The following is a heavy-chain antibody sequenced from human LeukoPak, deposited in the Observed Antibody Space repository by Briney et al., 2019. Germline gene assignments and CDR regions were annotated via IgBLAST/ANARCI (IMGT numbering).Heavy chain of an antibody. Sequence: SETLSLTCTVSGGSISSYYWSWIRQPPGKGLEWIGYIYYSGSTNYNPSLKSRVTISVDTSKNQFSPKLSSVTAADTAVYYCARTYYDILTGYYSFDYWGQGTLVTVSS. CDR2: IYYSGST. CDR3: ARTYYDILTGYYSFDY. D-gene: IGHD3-9*01. CDR1: GGSISSYY. J-gene: IGHJ4*02. V-gene: IGHV4-59*01.